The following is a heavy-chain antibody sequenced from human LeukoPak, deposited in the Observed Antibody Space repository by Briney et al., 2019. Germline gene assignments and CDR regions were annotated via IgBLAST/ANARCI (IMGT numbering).Heavy chain of an antibody. CDR2: IHYTGTI. Sequence: SDTLSLTCTVSEGAISGYYWTWIRQPPGKGLEWIAYIHYTGTIRYNPSVQSRVTISLDTSKNQFSLRLTSVTAADTAVYDCARLADHGWPDYWGQGTLVTVSS. CDR3: ARLADHGWPDY. V-gene: IGHV4-59*08. D-gene: IGHD6-19*01. CDR1: EGAISGYY. J-gene: IGHJ4*02.